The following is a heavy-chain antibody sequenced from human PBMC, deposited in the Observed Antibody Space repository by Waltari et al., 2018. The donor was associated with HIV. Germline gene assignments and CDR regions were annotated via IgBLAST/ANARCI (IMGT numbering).Heavy chain of an antibody. CDR3: AKEGAGPGTGWNFFDF. V-gene: IGHV3-9*01. Sequence: EVQLEVYGGDLVQLDRYLRLSCEDLGFTFDDFVMHWVRQVPGKGLEWVSGISDNSKTIGYVDSVRGRFVISRDSAKNTLYLQMNSLRVEDTAFYFCAKEGAGPGTGWNFFDFCSQGTLVTVSS. CDR2: ISDNSKTI. CDR1: GFTFDDFV. J-gene: IGHJ4*02. D-gene: IGHD1-7*01.